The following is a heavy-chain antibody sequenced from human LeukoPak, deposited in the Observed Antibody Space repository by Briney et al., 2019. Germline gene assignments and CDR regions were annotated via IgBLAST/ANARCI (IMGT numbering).Heavy chain of an antibody. V-gene: IGHV3-11*01. D-gene: IGHD1-26*01. Sequence: PGGSLRLSCAASGFTFSDYYMTWIRQAPGKGLEWVSYISSSGSTIYYADSVKGRFTVSRDSAKNSLYLQMNSLRAEDTAVYYCARTPVGSRVPMWGQGTRVTVSS. CDR3: ARTPVGSRVPM. CDR1: GFTFSDYY. J-gene: IGHJ3*01. CDR2: ISSSGSTI.